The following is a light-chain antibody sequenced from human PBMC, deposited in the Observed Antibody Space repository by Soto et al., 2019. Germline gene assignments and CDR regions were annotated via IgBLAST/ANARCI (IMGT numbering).Light chain of an antibody. CDR1: RGIGNA. V-gene: IGKV1-27*01. Sequence: GDRVTITCRPSRGIGNALAWYQQKPGTVPKLLIHSASTLQSGVPSRFSGSGSGTDLTITITSLEPEDGAVYDGQQRSNWPPTFGQGTKVDIK. J-gene: IGKJ1*01. CDR2: SAS. CDR3: QQRSNWPPT.